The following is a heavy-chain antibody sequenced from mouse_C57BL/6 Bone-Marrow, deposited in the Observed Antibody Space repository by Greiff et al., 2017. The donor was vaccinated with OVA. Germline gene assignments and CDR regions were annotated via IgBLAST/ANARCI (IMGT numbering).Heavy chain of an antibody. D-gene: IGHD1-1*01. Sequence: QVQLQQSGAELVKPGASVKISCKASGYTFTDYYINWVKQRPGQGLEWIGKIGPGSGSTYYNEKFKGKATLTADKSSSTAYMQLSSLTSEDSAVYFCARSVVYYYGSSSYFDYWGQGTTLTVSS. CDR1: GYTFTDYY. CDR3: ARSVVYYYGSSSYFDY. V-gene: IGHV1-77*01. J-gene: IGHJ2*01. CDR2: IGPGSGST.